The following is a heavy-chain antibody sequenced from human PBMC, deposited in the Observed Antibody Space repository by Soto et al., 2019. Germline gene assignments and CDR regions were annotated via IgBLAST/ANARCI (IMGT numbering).Heavy chain of an antibody. J-gene: IGHJ5*02. CDR1: GDSVSSNSAA. CDR3: ARDHYYGSGSYYSIPWFDP. V-gene: IGHV6-1*01. D-gene: IGHD3-10*01. Sequence: SLTLSPTSAMPGDSVSSNSAAWNWIRQSPSRGLEWLGRTYYRSKWYNDYAVSVKSRITINPDTSKNQFSLQLNSVTPEDTAVYYCARDHYYGSGSYYSIPWFDPWGQGTLVTVSS. CDR2: TYYRSKWYN.